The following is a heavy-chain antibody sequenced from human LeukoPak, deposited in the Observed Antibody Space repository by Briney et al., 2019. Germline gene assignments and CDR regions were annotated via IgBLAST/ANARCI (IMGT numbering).Heavy chain of an antibody. V-gene: IGHV4-38-2*01. CDR1: GYSISSGYY. CDR2: IYHSGST. D-gene: IGHD1-14*01. J-gene: IGHJ4*02. Sequence: SETLSLTCAVSGYSISSGYYWGWIRLPPGKGLEWIGSIYHSGSTYYNLSLKSRVTISVDTSKNQFSLKLSSVTAADTAVYYCARLGPLYYFDYWGQGTLVTVSS. CDR3: ARLGPLYYFDY.